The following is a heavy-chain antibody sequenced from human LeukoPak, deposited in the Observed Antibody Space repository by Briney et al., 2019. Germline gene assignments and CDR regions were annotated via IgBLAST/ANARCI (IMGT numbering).Heavy chain of an antibody. CDR1: GGSISSYY. J-gene: IGHJ3*02. CDR3: ARPGLSVAAFDI. D-gene: IGHD2-21*01. CDR2: IYYSGST. V-gene: IGHV4-59*08. Sequence: SETLSLTCTVSGGSISSYYWSWIRQPPGKGLEWIGYIYYSGSTNYNPSLKSRVTISVDKSKNQFSLKLSYVTAADTAVYYCARPGLSVAAFDIWGQGTMVTVSS.